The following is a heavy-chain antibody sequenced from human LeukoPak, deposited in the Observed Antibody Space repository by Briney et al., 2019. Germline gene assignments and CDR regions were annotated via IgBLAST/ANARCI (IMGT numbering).Heavy chain of an antibody. CDR2: IYSGGST. D-gene: IGHD2-15*01. Sequence: GGSLRLSCAASGFTFDDYAMHWVRQAPGKGLEWVSVIYSGGSTYYADSVKGRFTISRDNSKNTLYLQMNSLRAEDTAVYYCAKDGGSSGALDYWGQGTLVTVSS. CDR3: AKDGGSSGALDY. V-gene: IGHV3-66*01. CDR1: GFTFDDYA. J-gene: IGHJ4*02.